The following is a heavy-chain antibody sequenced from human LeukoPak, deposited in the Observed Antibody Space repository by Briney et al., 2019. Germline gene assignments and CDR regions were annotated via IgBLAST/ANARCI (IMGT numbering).Heavy chain of an antibody. CDR2: ISNSGGST. D-gene: IGHD2-2*02. CDR3: ARTIVVVPAAIHHNTASENWFDP. J-gene: IGHJ5*02. Sequence: GGSLRLSCAASGFTFSSYVMSWVRQAPGKGLEWVSSISNSGGSTYYADSVKGRFTISRDNSKNTLYLQMNSLRAEDTAVYYCARTIVVVPAAIHHNTASENWFDPWGQGTLVTVSS. CDR1: GFTFSSYV. V-gene: IGHV3-23*01.